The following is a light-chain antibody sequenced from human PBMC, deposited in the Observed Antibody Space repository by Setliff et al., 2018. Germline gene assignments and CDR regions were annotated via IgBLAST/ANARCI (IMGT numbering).Light chain of an antibody. CDR3: QQYNDRPLT. V-gene: IGKV3-15*01. J-gene: IGKJ4*01. Sequence: VMTQSPATLSVSPGERVTLSCRASQSVSSNLAWYQQKPGQAPRLLIYGASTRATGIPTRFSGSGSGTEFTLTISSLQSEDFAVYYCQQYNDRPLTFGGGTKVDIK. CDR2: GAS. CDR1: QSVSSN.